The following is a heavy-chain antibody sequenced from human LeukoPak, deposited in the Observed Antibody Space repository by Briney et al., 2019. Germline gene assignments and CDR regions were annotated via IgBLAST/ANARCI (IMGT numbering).Heavy chain of an antibody. J-gene: IGHJ4*02. D-gene: IGHD6-13*01. CDR3: AKGYSSSWLLFDY. CDR2: ISGSGGST. CDR1: GFAFSSYA. Sequence: PGGSLRLSCAASGFAFSSYAMSWVRQAPGKGLQWVSGISGSGGSTYYADSVKGRFTISRDNSKNTLYLQMNSLRAEDTAVYYCAKGYSSSWLLFDYWGQGTLVTVSS. V-gene: IGHV3-23*01.